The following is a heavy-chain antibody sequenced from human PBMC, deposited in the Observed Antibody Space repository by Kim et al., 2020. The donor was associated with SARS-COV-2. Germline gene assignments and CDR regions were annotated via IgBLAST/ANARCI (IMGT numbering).Heavy chain of an antibody. J-gene: IGHJ5*02. Sequence: SETLSLTCTVSGGSISSDTHYWSWIRQPPGEGLEWIGYIYYSGSTYYNPSLESRITISVDTSKTEFSLKLSSVTAADTAVYFCARDRTGYGVFDPWGQGTLVTVSS. CDR1: GGSISSDTHY. CDR3: ARDRTGYGVFDP. D-gene: IGHD4-17*01. CDR2: IYYSGST. V-gene: IGHV4-30-4*01.